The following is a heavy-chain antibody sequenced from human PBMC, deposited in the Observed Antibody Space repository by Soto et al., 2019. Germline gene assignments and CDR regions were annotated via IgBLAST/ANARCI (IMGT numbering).Heavy chain of an antibody. Sequence: QVQLVQSGAEVKKPGASVKVSCKASGYTFTSCDINWVRQATGQGLEWMGWMNPNNNNTGYAQKFQGRVTMTRNTSISTAYMELSSLGSEDTAVYYCARGPHPYFNDYWGQGTLVTVSS. V-gene: IGHV1-8*01. CDR1: GYTFTSCD. CDR3: ARGPHPYFNDY. CDR2: MNPNNNNT. D-gene: IGHD2-8*01. J-gene: IGHJ4*02.